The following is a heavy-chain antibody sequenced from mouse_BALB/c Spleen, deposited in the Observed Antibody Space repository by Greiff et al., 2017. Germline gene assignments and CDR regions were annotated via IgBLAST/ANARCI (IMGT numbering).Heavy chain of an antibody. CDR2: INPSNGRT. V-gene: IGHV1S81*02. J-gene: IGHJ1*01. D-gene: IGHD2-4*01. CDR3: ARYSDYGPYWYFDV. Sequence: QVQLQQPGAELVKPGASVKLSCTASGYTFTSYWMHWVKQRPGQGLEWIGEINPSNGRTNYNEKFKSKATLTVDKSSSTAYMQLSSLTSEDSAVYYCARYSDYGPYWYFDVWGAGTTVTVSS. CDR1: GYTFTSYW.